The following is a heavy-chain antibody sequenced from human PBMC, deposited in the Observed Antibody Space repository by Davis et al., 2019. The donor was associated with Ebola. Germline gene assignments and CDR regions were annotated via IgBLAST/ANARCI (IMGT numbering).Heavy chain of an antibody. Sequence: GESLKISCAASGFTFSSYGMHWVRQAPGKGLEWVAVIADDVSNKYYADSVKGRFTISRDNSKNTLYLQMNSLRAEDTAVYYCAKENDIAAGYYGMDVWGQGTTVTVSS. CDR2: IADDVSNK. J-gene: IGHJ6*02. D-gene: IGHD6-13*01. V-gene: IGHV3-30*18. CDR1: GFTFSSYG. CDR3: AKENDIAAGYYGMDV.